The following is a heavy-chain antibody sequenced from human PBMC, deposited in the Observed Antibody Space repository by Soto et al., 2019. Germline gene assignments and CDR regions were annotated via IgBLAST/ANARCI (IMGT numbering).Heavy chain of an antibody. CDR1: GDTFPSYD. CDR2: MNPNSGNT. V-gene: IGHV1-8*01. J-gene: IGHJ6*02. CDR3: ARKYRSSWYEYYYYYGRDV. D-gene: IGHD6-13*01. Sequence: SVKVGCKASGDTFPSYDINWVRQATGQGLEWMGWMNPNSGNTGYAQKFQGRVTMTRNTSISTAYMELSSLRSEDTAVYYCARKYRSSWYEYYYYYGRDVWGQGTTVTSP.